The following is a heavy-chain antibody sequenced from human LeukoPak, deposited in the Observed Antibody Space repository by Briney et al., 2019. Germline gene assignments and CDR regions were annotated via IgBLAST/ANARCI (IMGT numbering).Heavy chain of an antibody. Sequence: GGSLRLSCAASGFTFSSYSMNWVRQAPGKGLEWVSYISTTGTTTYYADSVKGRFTISGDNAKSSLYLQMNSLRAEDTAVYYCARGPPLFDPWGQGTLVTVSS. V-gene: IGHV3-48*01. J-gene: IGHJ5*02. CDR1: GFTFSSYS. CDR3: ARGPPLFDP. CDR2: ISTTGTTT.